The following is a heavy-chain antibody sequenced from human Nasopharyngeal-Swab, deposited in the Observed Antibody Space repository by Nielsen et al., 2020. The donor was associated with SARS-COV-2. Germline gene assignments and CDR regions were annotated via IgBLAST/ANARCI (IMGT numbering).Heavy chain of an antibody. CDR1: GYTFTSYG. V-gene: IGHV1-18*01. CDR3: ASSRARIPGHYYGMDV. Sequence: ASVKVSCKASGYTFTSYGISWVRQAPGQGLEWMGWISAYNGNTNYAQKLQGRVTMTTDTSTSTAYMELRSLRSDDTAVYYCASSRARIPGHYYGMDVWGQGTTVTVSS. J-gene: IGHJ6*02. CDR2: ISAYNGNT. D-gene: IGHD3-10*01.